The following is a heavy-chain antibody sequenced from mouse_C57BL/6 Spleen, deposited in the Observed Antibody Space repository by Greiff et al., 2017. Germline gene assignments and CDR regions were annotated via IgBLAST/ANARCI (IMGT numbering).Heavy chain of an antibody. Sequence: EVQGVESGGGLVKPGGSLKLSCAASGFTFSSYAMSWVRQTPEKRLEWVATISDGGSYTYYPDNVKGRFTISRDNAKNNLYLQMSHLKSEDTAMYYCARGDYEGTLYYFDYWGQGTTLTVSS. CDR2: ISDGGSYT. CDR3: ARGDYEGTLYYFDY. V-gene: IGHV5-4*01. CDR1: GFTFSSYA. J-gene: IGHJ2*01. D-gene: IGHD2-4*01.